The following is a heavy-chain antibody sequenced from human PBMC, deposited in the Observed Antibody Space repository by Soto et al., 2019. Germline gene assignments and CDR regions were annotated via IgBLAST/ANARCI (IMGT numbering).Heavy chain of an antibody. V-gene: IGHV3-21*01. D-gene: IGHD5-18*01. CDR3: AREAGYSYGRFHY. CDR1: GFTFSSYS. CDR2: ISSSSSYI. Sequence: GGSLRLSCAASGFTFSSYSMNWVRQAPGKGLEWVSSISSSSSYIYYADSVKGRFTISRDNAKNSLYLQMNSLRAEDTAVYYYAREAGYSYGRFHYCGQGTLVTLSS. J-gene: IGHJ4*02.